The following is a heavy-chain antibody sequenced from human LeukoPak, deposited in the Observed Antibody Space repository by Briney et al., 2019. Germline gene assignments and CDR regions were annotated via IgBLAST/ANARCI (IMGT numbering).Heavy chain of an antibody. V-gene: IGHV3-30*03. D-gene: IGHD6-19*01. Sequence: PGGSLRLSCAASGFTFSNAWMSWVRQAPGKGLEWVAVISYDGSNKYYADSVKGRFTISRDNSKNTLYLQMNSLRAEDTAVYYCARDWEQWLVRYYFDYWGQGTLVTVSS. CDR1: GFTFSNAW. CDR2: ISYDGSNK. CDR3: ARDWEQWLVRYYFDY. J-gene: IGHJ4*02.